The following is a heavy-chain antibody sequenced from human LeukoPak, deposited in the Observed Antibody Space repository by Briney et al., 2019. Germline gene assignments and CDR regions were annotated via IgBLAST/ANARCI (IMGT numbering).Heavy chain of an antibody. V-gene: IGHV3-33*06. D-gene: IGHD3-10*01. CDR1: GFTFSNYG. CDR3: AKGDGSNNYYMDV. Sequence: GGSLRLSCAASGFTFSNYGMHWVRQAPGKGLEWVAVIWYDGTNKFYADSVKGRFTISRGNSRSTLYLQMDTLRAEDTAVYYCAKGDGSNNYYMDVWGNGTTVTVSS. CDR2: IWYDGTNK. J-gene: IGHJ6*03.